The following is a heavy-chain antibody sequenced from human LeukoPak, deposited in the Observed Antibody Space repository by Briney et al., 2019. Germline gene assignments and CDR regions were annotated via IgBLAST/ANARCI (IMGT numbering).Heavy chain of an antibody. CDR3: ARDSLWFGELLYYYYGMDV. J-gene: IGHJ6*02. CDR2: INAGNGNT. V-gene: IGHV1-3*01. CDR1: GYTFTSYA. D-gene: IGHD3-10*01. Sequence: ASVKVSCKASGYTFTSYAMHWVRQAPGQRLEWMGWINAGNGNTKHSQKFQGRVTITRDTSASTAYMELSSLRSEDTAVYYCARDSLWFGELLYYYYGMDVWGQGTTVTVSS.